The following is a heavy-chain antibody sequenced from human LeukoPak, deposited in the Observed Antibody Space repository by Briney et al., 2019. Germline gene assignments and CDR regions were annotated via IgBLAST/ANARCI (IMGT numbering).Heavy chain of an antibody. J-gene: IGHJ4*02. CDR3: AKDRVVTTQLEKCYFDY. CDR2: ISGSGGST. Sequence: GGSLRLSCAASGFTFSSYAMSWVRQAPGKGPEWVSAISGSGGSTYYADSVKGRFTISRDNSKNTLYLQMNSLRAEDTAVYYCAKDRVVTTQLEKCYFDYWGQGTLVTVSS. D-gene: IGHD3-22*01. V-gene: IGHV3-23*01. CDR1: GFTFSSYA.